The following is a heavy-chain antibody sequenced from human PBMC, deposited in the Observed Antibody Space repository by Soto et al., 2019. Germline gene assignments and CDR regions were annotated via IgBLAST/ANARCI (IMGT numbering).Heavy chain of an antibody. CDR1: GFTFRSYN. CDR3: ETDHLRFLEWLFNFDF. CDR2: ISRSSDYL. Sequence: GGSLRLSCAASGFTFRSYNINWVRQAPGKGMDCVSSISRSSDYLYYADSGKGRFTTSRDNAKNSQYLQINSLSAENTAMYYYETDHLRFLEWLFNFDFWSQGALVTVSS. V-gene: IGHV3-21*01. D-gene: IGHD3-3*01. J-gene: IGHJ4*02.